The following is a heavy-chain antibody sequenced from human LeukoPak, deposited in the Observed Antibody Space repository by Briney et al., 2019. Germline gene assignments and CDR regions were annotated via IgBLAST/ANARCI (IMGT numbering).Heavy chain of an antibody. CDR2: INPNSCGT. D-gene: IGHD2-2*01. CDR1: GYTFTGYY. CDR3: ARVVSRYCSSTSCPFDY. V-gene: IGHV1-2*02. Sequence: ASVNVSCKASGYTFTGYYMHWVRQAPAQGLEWMGWINPNSCGTNYAQKFQGRVTMTRDTSISTAYMELRRLRSDDTAVYYCARVVSRYCSSTSCPFDYWGQGTLVTVSS. J-gene: IGHJ4*02.